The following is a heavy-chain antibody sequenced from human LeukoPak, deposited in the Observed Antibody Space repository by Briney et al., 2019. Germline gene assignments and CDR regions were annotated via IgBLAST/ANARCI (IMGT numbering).Heavy chain of an antibody. CDR2: IRSKAYGGTS. J-gene: IGHJ4*02. CDR3: TRDPIAANPLDY. Sequence: GSLRLSCTASGFTFGDYAMSWVRQAPGKGLEWVGFIRSKAYGGTSEYAASVKGRFTISRDDSKSIAYLQMNSLKTEDTAVYYCTRDPIAANPLDYWGQGTLVTVSS. D-gene: IGHD6-25*01. V-gene: IGHV3-49*04. CDR1: GFTFGDYA.